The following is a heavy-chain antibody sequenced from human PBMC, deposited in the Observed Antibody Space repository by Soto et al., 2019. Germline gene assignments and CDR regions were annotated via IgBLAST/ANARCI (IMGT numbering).Heavy chain of an antibody. Sequence: GASVKVSCKASGYTFTSYDINWVRQATGQGLEWMGWMNPNSGNTGYAQKFQGRVTMTRNTSISTAYMELSSLRSEDTAVYYCARALGGRYQLPKSMYYYYYMDVWGKGTTVTVSS. CDR3: ARALGGRYQLPKSMYYYYYMDV. D-gene: IGHD2-2*01. V-gene: IGHV1-8*01. CDR1: GYTFTSYD. CDR2: MNPNSGNT. J-gene: IGHJ6*03.